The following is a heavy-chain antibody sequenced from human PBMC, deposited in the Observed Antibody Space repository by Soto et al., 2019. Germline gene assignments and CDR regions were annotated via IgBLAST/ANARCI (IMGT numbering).Heavy chain of an antibody. V-gene: IGHV4-34*01. Sequence: SETLSLTCAVYGGSFSGYYWSWIRQPPGKGLEWIGEINHSGSTNYNPSLKSRVTISVDTSKNQFSLKLSSVTAADTAVYYCARTTAQYITVTWGSSGDYFDYWGQGTLVTVSS. CDR1: GGSFSGYY. CDR3: ARTTAQYITVTWGSSGDYFDY. D-gene: IGHD6-6*01. CDR2: INHSGST. J-gene: IGHJ4*02.